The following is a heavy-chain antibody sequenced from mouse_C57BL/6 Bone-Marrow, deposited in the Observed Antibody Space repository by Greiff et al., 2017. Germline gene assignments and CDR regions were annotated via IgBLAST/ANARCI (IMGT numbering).Heavy chain of an antibody. V-gene: IGHV1-81*01. Sequence: QVQLQQSGAELARPGASVKLSCKASGYTFTSYGISWVKQRTGQGLEWIGEIYPRSGNTYYNEKFKGKATLTADKSSSTAYMELRSLTSEDSAVYFCARGTGTSAYWGQGTLVTVSA. CDR3: ARGTGTSAY. J-gene: IGHJ3*01. D-gene: IGHD4-1*01. CDR1: GYTFTSYG. CDR2: IYPRSGNT.